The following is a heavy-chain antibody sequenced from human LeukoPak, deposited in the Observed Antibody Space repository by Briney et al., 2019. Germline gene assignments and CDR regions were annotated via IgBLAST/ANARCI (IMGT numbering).Heavy chain of an antibody. CDR3: ARIAAAGSSYFDY. V-gene: IGHV4-59*01. CDR1: GGSISSYY. J-gene: IGHJ4*02. CDR2: IYYSGST. D-gene: IGHD6-13*01. Sequence: SETLSLTCTVSGGSISSYYWSWIRQPPGKGLEWIGYIYYSGSTNYNPSLESRVTISVDTSKNQFSLKLSSVTAADTAVYYCARIAAAGSSYFDYWGQGTLVTVSS.